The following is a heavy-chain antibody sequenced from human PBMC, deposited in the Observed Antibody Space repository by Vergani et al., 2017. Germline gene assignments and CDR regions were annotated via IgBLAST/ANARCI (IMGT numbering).Heavy chain of an antibody. D-gene: IGHD2-15*01. CDR1: GGSINSHNYY. CDR3: ARGSCLGGSCYKPLFDY. J-gene: IGHJ4*02. Sequence: QVQLQESGPGLVKPSQTLSLTCTVSGGSINSHNYYWSWIRQPAGKGLEWIGRIHTSGSTNYNPSLMIRVTMSEDTSKIQFSLNLTSVTSADTAVYFCARGSCLGGSCYKPLFDYLVQGVLVTVSS. CDR2: IHTSGST. V-gene: IGHV4-61*02.